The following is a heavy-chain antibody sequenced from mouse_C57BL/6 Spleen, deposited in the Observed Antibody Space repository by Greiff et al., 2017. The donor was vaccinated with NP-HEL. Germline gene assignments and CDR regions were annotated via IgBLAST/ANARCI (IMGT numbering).Heavy chain of an antibody. J-gene: IGHJ1*03. V-gene: IGHV1-4*01. Sequence: VQLQESGAELARPGASVKMSCKASGYTFTSYTMHWVKQRPGQGLEWIGYINPSSGYTKYNQKFKDKATLTADKSSSTAYMQLSSLTSEDSAVYYCAREGTDWYFDVWGTGTTVTVSS. CDR2: INPSSGYT. CDR3: AREGTDWYFDV. CDR1: GYTFTSYT. D-gene: IGHD3-3*01.